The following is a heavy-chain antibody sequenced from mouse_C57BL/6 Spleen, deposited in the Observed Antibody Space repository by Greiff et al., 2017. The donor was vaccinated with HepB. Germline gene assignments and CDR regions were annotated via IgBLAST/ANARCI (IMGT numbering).Heavy chain of an antibody. V-gene: IGHV1-55*01. D-gene: IGHD1-1*01. CDR3: AREFYYYVRYFDY. Sequence: VQLQQPGAELVKPGASVKMSCKASGYTFTSYWITWVKQRPGQGLEWIGDIYPGSGSTNYNEKFKSKATLTVDTSSSTAYMQLSSLTSEDSAVYYCAREFYYYVRYFDYGGQGTSLTVSA. CDR2: IYPGSGST. CDR1: GYTFTSYW. J-gene: IGHJ2*03.